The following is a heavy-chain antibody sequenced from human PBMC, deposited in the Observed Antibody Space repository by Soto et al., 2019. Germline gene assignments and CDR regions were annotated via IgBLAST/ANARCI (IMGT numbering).Heavy chain of an antibody. CDR3: APLSVSLSGPYGIHV. CDR1: GYSVSSSDYY. Sequence: SETLSLTCSVSGYSVSSSDYYWAWIRQPPGKGLEWIGSMLYSGLTYYNPSLKSRVTLSVDTSKNQFSVRLNSVTASDTAVYYCAPLSVSLSGPYGIHVWGQGTTVTAP. CDR2: MLYSGLT. J-gene: IGHJ6*02. D-gene: IGHD2-15*01. V-gene: IGHV4-39*01.